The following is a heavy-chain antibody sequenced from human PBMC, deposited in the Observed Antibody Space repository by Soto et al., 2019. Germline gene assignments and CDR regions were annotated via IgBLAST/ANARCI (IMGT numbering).Heavy chain of an antibody. J-gene: IGHJ5*02. CDR3: ARRVPPTLGVWFDP. D-gene: IGHD3-10*01. CDR2: IYYSGST. Sequence: PSETLSLTCTVSGGSISSSSYYWGWIRQPPGKGLEWIGSIYYSGSTYYNPSLKSRVTISVDTSKNQFSLKLSSVTAADTAVYYCARRVPPTLGVWFDPLDQGTLVTVSS. V-gene: IGHV4-39*01. CDR1: GGSISSSSYY.